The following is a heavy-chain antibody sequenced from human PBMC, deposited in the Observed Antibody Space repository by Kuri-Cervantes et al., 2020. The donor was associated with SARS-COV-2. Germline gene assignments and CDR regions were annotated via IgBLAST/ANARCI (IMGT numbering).Heavy chain of an antibody. CDR2: LNNRGST. CDR3: ATHPKELRIVVVNWFDP. Sequence: SETLSLTCSVSGGSISSGNYYWSWIRQPAGKGLEWIGRLNNRGSTNYNPSLTSRVTMSVDTSKNQFSLNLSSVTAADTGVYYCATHPKELRIVVVNWFDPWGPGTLVTVSS. CDR1: GGSISSGNYY. V-gene: IGHV4-61*02. J-gene: IGHJ5*02. D-gene: IGHD3-22*01.